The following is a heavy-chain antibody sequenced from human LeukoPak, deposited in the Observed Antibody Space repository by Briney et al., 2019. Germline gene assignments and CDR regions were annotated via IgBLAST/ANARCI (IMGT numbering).Heavy chain of an antibody. V-gene: IGHV3-74*01. D-gene: IGHD1-20*01. CDR3: LRDLNWSLDQ. CDR1: GFTFSNYM. J-gene: IGHJ4*02. CDR2: IKSDGITV. Sequence: GGSLRLSCAASGFTFSNYMMHWVRQAPGKGLVWVSRIKSDGITVTYADSVKGRFTISRDNAKNTLYLQMNSLRAEDTAVYYCLRDLNWSLDQWGQGTLVTVSS.